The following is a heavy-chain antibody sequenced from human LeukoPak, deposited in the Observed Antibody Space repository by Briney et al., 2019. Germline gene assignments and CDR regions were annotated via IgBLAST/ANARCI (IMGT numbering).Heavy chain of an antibody. V-gene: IGHV4-61*02. D-gene: IGHD3-22*01. CDR3: ARENYYDSSGYY. CDR2: IDTSGST. J-gene: IGHJ4*02. CDR1: GGSISSGSYY. Sequence: SQTLSLTCTVSGGSISSGSYYWSWIRQPAGKGLEWIGRIDTSGSTNYNPSLTSRVTISVDTSKNQFSLKLSSVTAADTAVYYCARENYYDSSGYYWGQGTLVTVSS.